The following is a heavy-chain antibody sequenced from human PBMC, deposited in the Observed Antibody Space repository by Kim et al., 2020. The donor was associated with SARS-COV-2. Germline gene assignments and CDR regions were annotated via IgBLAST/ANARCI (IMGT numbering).Heavy chain of an antibody. V-gene: IGHV3-53*01. CDR1: GFTVSSNY. J-gene: IGHJ1*01. CDR2: IYSGGST. Sequence: GGSLRLSCAASGFTVSSNYMNWVRQAPGKGLEWVSVIYSGGSTSYADSVKGRFTISRDNSTNTLYLQMNSLRAVDTAVHYCARGIGNWGQGALVTVSS. CDR3: ARGIGN.